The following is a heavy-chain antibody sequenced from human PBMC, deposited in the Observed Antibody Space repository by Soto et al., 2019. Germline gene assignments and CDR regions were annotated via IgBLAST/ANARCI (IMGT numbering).Heavy chain of an antibody. D-gene: IGHD3-16*01. CDR2: ISGSGGAT. J-gene: IGHJ5*02. V-gene: IGHV3-23*01. CDR3: ARDSPLGWFDP. Sequence: PGGSLRLSCAASGFSFSSFTMSWVRQAPGKTLEWVSTISGSGGATYYADSVKGRFTISRDNAKNSLYLQMNSLRAEDTAVYYCARDSPLGWFDPWGQGTLVTVSS. CDR1: GFSFSSFT.